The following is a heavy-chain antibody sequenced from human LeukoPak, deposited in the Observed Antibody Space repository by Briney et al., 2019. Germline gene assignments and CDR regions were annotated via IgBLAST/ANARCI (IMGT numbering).Heavy chain of an antibody. CDR3: ARRLVAATSVIFDP. CDR1: GGSISSYY. V-gene: IGHV4-59*08. CDR2: IYYSGST. J-gene: IGHJ5*02. D-gene: IGHD2-15*01. Sequence: SETLSLTCTVSGGSISSYYWSWIRQPPGKGLEWLGYIYYSGSTNYNPSLKSRVTISVDTSKNQFSLKLSSVTAADTAVYYCARRLVAATSVIFDPWGQGTLVTVSS.